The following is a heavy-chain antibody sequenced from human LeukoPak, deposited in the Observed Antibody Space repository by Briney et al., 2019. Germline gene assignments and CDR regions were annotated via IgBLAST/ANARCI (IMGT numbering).Heavy chain of an antibody. CDR2: IYYSGSI. Sequence: SETLSLTCAVSGYSISSSNWWGWIRQPPGKGLKWIGYIYYSGSIYYNLSLKSRVTMSVDTPKNQFSLKLSSVTAADTAVYYCARVHVVVPAAIPLNWFDPWGQGTLVTVSS. J-gene: IGHJ5*02. V-gene: IGHV4-28*05. CDR1: GYSISSSNW. CDR3: ARVHVVVPAAIPLNWFDP. D-gene: IGHD2-2*01.